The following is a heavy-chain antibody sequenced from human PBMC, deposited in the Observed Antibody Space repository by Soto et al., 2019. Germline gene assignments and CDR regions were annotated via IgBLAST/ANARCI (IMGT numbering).Heavy chain of an antibody. CDR3: ARGGANCSGGSCYTNWFDP. CDR1: GYTFTGYY. Sequence: QVQLVQSGAEVKKPGASVKVSCKASGYTFTGYYMHWVRQAPGQGLEWMGWINPNSGGTNYAQKFQGWVTMTRDTSISTAYMELSRLRSDDTAVYYCARGGANCSGGSCYTNWFDPWGQGTLVTVSS. CDR2: INPNSGGT. V-gene: IGHV1-2*04. J-gene: IGHJ5*02. D-gene: IGHD2-15*01.